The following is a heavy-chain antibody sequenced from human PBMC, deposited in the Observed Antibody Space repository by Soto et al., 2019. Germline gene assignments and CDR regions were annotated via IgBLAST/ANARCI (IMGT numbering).Heavy chain of an antibody. V-gene: IGHV4-59*08. J-gene: IGHJ5*02. D-gene: IGHD3-3*02. Sequence: QVQLQESGPGLVKPSEPLSLTCTVSGGSFRPNYWSWIRQPPGKRLEWLGYIYYGGTNSYNPSLKSRVTISLETSKSQFSLRLTYVTAADTAVYYCARLGAFYQSLDPWGPGTQVTVSS. CDR2: IYYGGTN. CDR3: ARLGAFYQSLDP. CDR1: GGSFRPNY.